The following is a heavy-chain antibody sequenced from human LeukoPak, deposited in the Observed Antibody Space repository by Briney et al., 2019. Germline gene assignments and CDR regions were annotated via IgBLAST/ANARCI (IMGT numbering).Heavy chain of an antibody. CDR2: IGNSGGST. CDR3: AKGLYNCAI. CDR1: GFTVSTNC. V-gene: IGHV3-23*01. Sequence: PGGSLRLSCAASGFTVSTNCMTWVRQAPGKGLEWVSGIGNSGGSTYYADSVKGRFTISRDNSKNTLFLQMNSLRAEDTAVYYCAKGLYNCAIWGQGSLVTVSS. J-gene: IGHJ4*02. D-gene: IGHD1-20*01.